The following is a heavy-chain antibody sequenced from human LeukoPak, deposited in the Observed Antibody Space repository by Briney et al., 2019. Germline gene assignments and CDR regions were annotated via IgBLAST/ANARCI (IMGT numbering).Heavy chain of an antibody. J-gene: IGHJ4*02. CDR2: IYSGGST. V-gene: IGHV3-53*01. CDR1: GFTVSSNY. CDR3: AGEGYGDYDGDY. D-gene: IGHD5-12*01. Sequence: GGSLRLSCAASGFTVSSNYMSWVRQAPGKGLEWVSVIYSGGSTYYADSVKGRFTISRDNAKNSLYLQMNSLRVEDTAVYYCAGEGYGDYDGDYWGQGTLVTVSS.